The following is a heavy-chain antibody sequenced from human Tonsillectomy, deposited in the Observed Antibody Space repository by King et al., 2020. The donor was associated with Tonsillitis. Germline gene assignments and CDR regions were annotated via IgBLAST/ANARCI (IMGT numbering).Heavy chain of an antibody. V-gene: IGHV3-30*02. CDR3: AKPSGSWEGGMAYYYGTDF. J-gene: IGHJ6*02. CDR1: GFTFSSYG. Sequence: VQLVESGGGVVQPGGSLRLSCAASGFTFSSYGMHWVRQAPGKGLEGVAFIRYDGSNKYYADSVKGRFTIARANSKNTLYMQMNSQRAEDTAVYYDAKPSGSWEGGMAYYYGTDFWGQGTTVTVSS. CDR2: IRYDGSNK. D-gene: IGHD6-13*01.